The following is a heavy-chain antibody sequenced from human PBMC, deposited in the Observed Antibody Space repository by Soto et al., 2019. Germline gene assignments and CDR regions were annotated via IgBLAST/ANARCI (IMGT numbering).Heavy chain of an antibody. D-gene: IGHD5-18*01. CDR1: GFTFSSYA. CDR3: ARGLFVDTAIAIGAFDY. V-gene: IGHV3-23*01. CDR2: ISGSGAST. J-gene: IGHJ4*02. Sequence: GGSLRLSCAASGFTFSSYAMSWVRQAPGQGLEWVSDISGSGASTYYADSAKGRFTISRDNSKNTLYLQMHSLRAEDTAVYYCARGLFVDTAIAIGAFDYWGQGPLVPVSS.